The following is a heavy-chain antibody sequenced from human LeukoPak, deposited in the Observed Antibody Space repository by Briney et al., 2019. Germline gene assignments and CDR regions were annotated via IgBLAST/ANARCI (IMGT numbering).Heavy chain of an antibody. D-gene: IGHD7-27*01. CDR3: GRGHWGLDY. CDR1: GFTFSDSY. CDR2: ISNSGSSI. Sequence: GGSLRLSCAASGFTFSDSYMTWIRQAPGKGLEWVSYISNSGSSIYYADSVKGRFTASRDNAKSSLYLQMNSLRAEDTAVYYCGRGHWGLDYWGQGALVTVSS. J-gene: IGHJ4*02. V-gene: IGHV3-11*04.